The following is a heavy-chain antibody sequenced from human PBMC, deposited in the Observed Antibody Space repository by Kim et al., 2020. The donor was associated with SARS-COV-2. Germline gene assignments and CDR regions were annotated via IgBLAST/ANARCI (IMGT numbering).Heavy chain of an antibody. Sequence: PTYAQGFTGRFVFSLDTSVSTAYLQISSLKAEDTAVYYCARDRGFGELDYWGQGTLVTVSS. V-gene: IGHV7-4-1*02. CDR2: P. CDR3: ARDRGFGELDY. D-gene: IGHD3-10*01. J-gene: IGHJ4*02.